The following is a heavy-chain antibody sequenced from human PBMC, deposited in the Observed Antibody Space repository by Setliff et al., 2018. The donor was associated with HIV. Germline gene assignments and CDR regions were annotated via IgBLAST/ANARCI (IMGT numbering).Heavy chain of an antibody. J-gene: IGHJ3*02. Sequence: SETLSLTCAVSGVSITSATYYWGWIRQPPGKGLEWIGSISYRGRTYYNPSLKSRLSISVDTSKNQLSLKLSSVTAADTAVYYCAISTSGVSGSYPAHAFDIWGQGTMVTVSS. V-gene: IGHV4-39*01. CDR3: AISTSGVSGSYPAHAFDI. CDR2: ISYRGRT. D-gene: IGHD3-10*01. CDR1: GVSITSATYY.